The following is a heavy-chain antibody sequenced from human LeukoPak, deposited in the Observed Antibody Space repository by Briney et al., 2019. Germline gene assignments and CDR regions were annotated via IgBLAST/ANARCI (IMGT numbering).Heavy chain of an antibody. V-gene: IGHV4-39*01. CDR2: FYYSGST. Sequence: SETLSLTCTASGDSISSFTSYWGWLRQPPGKGLVWIGSFYYSGSTYYYPSLKGRVTISLDTSKNQFSLNLSSVTAADTAVYYCARHWDYWSQGTLVTVSS. J-gene: IGHJ4*02. CDR3: ARHWDY. CDR1: GDSISSFTSY.